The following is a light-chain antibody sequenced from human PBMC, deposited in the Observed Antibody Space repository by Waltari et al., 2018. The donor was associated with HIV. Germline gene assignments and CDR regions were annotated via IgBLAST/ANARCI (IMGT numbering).Light chain of an antibody. CDR2: GAS. Sequence: IVLTPSPGTLSLSPGERVTLSCRASQSVSSSSLIWYQQKPGPAPRLLIYGASSRATGIPDRFSGSGSGTDFTLTISRLDPEDFAVYYCQHYDSSVTFGQGTRLEIK. CDR1: QSVSSSS. CDR3: QHYDSSVT. J-gene: IGKJ5*01. V-gene: IGKV3-20*01.